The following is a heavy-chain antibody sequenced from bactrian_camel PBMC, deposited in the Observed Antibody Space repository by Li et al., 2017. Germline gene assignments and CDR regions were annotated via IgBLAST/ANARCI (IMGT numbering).Heavy chain of an antibody. CDR1: GYCYRTYS. CDR2: IFSGGPYT. D-gene: IGHD6*01. J-gene: IGHJ4*01. CDR3: AAEGYDGSCRVGGQFDY. V-gene: IGHV3S31*01. Sequence: DVQLVESGGGSVEAGGSLRLSCTGSGYCYRTYSMAWFRQVPGKEREGVAAIFSGGPYTYYADWVKGRFTMSQDADKNTLYLQMNNLKPEDTGMYYCAAEGYDGSCRVGGQFDYWGQGTQVTVS.